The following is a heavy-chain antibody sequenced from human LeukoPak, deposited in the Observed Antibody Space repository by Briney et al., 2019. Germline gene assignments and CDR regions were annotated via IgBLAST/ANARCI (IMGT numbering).Heavy chain of an antibody. Sequence: GGSLRLSCAASGFTVSSNYMSWVRQAPGKGLEWVSVIYSGGSTYYADSVKGTFTISRDNSKNTLYLQMNSMRAEDTPVYYCARVGDVDTAMVDYWGQGTLVTVSS. CDR1: GFTVSSNY. V-gene: IGHV3-66*01. CDR3: ARVGDVDTAMVDY. D-gene: IGHD5-18*01. J-gene: IGHJ4*02. CDR2: IYSGGST.